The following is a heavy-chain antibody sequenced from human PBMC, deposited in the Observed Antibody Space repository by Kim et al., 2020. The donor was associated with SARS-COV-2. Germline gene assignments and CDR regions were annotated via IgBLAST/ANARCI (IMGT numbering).Heavy chain of an antibody. V-gene: IGHV1-2*06. Sequence: ASVKVSCKASGYTFTGYYMHWVRQAPGQGLEWMGRINPNSGGTNYAQKFQGRVTMTRDTSISTAYMELSRLRSDDTAVYYCATPYYDFWSGYRSDYYYGMDVWGQGTTVTVSS. J-gene: IGHJ6*02. D-gene: IGHD3-3*01. CDR3: ATPYYDFWSGYRSDYYYGMDV. CDR2: INPNSGGT. CDR1: GYTFTGYY.